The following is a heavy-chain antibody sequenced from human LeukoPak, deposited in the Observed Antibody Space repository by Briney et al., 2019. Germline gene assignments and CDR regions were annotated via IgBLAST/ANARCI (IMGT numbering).Heavy chain of an antibody. V-gene: IGHV5-51*01. D-gene: IGHD5-12*01. CDR1: GYIFTNHW. CDR3: ARRGFVATTRNWFDP. J-gene: IGHJ5*02. Sequence: GESLKISCKASGYIFTNHWIGWVRQMPGKGLEWMGIIYPADSDTRYSPSFQGQVTISADKSINTAYLQWRSLKASDTAIYYYARRGFVATTRNWFDPWGQGTLVTVSS. CDR2: IYPADSDT.